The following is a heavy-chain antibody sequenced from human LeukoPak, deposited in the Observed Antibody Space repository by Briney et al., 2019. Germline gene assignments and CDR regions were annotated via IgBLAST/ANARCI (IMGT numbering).Heavy chain of an antibody. Sequence: GGSLRLSCAASGFTFSSYAMSWVRQAPGKGLEWVSAISGSGGSAYYADSVKGRLTISRDNSKNTLYLQMNSLRAEDTAVYYCAKDTDRMTTVTSFDYWGQGTLVTVSS. CDR2: ISGSGGSA. J-gene: IGHJ4*02. V-gene: IGHV3-23*01. D-gene: IGHD4-17*01. CDR3: AKDTDRMTTVTSFDY. CDR1: GFTFSSYA.